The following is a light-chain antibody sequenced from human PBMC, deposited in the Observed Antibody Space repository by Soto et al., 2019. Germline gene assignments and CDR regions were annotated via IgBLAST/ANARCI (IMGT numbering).Light chain of an antibody. CDR1: QSVTDF. Sequence: PGERATLSCRASQSVTDFLAWYQQKPGQAPRLLIYDASNRATGVPARFSGSGSGTDFTLTISSLEPEDSAVYYCQQRSGWPPRTFGGGTKVAIK. V-gene: IGKV3-11*01. CDR2: DAS. J-gene: IGKJ4*01. CDR3: QQRSGWPPRT.